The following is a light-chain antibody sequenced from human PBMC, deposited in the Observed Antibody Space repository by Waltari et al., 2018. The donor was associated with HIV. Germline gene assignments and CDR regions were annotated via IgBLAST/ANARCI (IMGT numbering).Light chain of an antibody. CDR3: SSSSTRGFVL. Sequence: SALTQPASVSGSPGQSITISCTGPASDMATFNFVSWYPHLPDSPPQLIIFEVSLRPSGVSSRFSGSKSGNTASLTISALRSDDEGDYFCSSSSTRGFVLFGGGTKVTVL. CDR2: EVS. CDR1: ASDMATFNF. V-gene: IGLV2-14*01. J-gene: IGLJ3*02.